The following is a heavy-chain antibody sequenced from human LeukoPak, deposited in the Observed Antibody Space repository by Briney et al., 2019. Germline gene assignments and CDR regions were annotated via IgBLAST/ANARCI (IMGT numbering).Heavy chain of an antibody. J-gene: IGHJ4*02. CDR1: GGSISGLY. V-gene: IGHV4-59*11. CDR2: IYYSGST. Sequence: SETLSLTCTVPGGSISGLYWSWIRQPPGKGLEWIGYIYYSGSTNYNPSLKSRVTISVDASKNQFSLKLSSVTAADTAVYYCARGKPYGSRVCYFDYWGQGTLVTVSS. D-gene: IGHD3-10*01. CDR3: ARGKPYGSRVCYFDY.